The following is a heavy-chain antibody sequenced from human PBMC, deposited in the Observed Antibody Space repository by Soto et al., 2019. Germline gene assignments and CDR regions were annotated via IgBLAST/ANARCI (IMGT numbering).Heavy chain of an antibody. V-gene: IGHV1-2*04. CDR3: ARDRGNGYSYGTYYYYYYYKAV. CDR1: GYTFTGYY. Sequence: GASVKVSCKASGYTFTGYYMHWVRQAPGQGLEWMGWINPNSGGTNYAQKFQGWVTMTRDTSISTAYMELSRLRSDDTAVYYCARDRGNGYSYGTYYYYYYYKAVWGKGTTVTVSS. D-gene: IGHD5-18*01. CDR2: INPNSGGT. J-gene: IGHJ6*03.